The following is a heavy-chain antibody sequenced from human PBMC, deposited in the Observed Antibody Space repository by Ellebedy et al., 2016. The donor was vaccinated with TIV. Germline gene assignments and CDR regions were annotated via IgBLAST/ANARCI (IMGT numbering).Heavy chain of an antibody. J-gene: IGHJ4*02. CDR1: GYSFINYW. V-gene: IGHV5-51*01. Sequence: PGGSLRLSCKGSGYSFINYWIGWVRQMPGKGLEWMGIIYPGDSDTRYSPSLQGQVTITAAKSISTAYLQWSSLKASDTAMYYCARLAMYGSGDGPNRSFDYWGQGTLVTVSS. CDR2: IYPGDSDT. D-gene: IGHD3-10*01. CDR3: ARLAMYGSGDGPNRSFDY.